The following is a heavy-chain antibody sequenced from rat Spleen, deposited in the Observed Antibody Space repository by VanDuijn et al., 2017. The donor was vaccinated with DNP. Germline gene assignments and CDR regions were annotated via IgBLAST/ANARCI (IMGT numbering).Heavy chain of an antibody. CDR3: ARHVLPLRVWDY. D-gene: IGHD1-4*01. CDR1: GFTLSDYY. J-gene: IGHJ2*01. CDR2: SNYAGGST. V-gene: IGHV5-22*01. Sequence: EVQLVESGGGLVQPGGSLKLSCAASGFTLSDYYMAWVRQAPTKGLEWVAYSNYAGGSTYHGDSVKGRFTISRDIVKNILYLQMNSLRSEDMATYYCARHVLPLRVWDYWGQGVMVTVSS.